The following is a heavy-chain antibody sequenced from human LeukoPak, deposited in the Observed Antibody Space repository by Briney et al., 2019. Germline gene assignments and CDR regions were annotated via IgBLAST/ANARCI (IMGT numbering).Heavy chain of an antibody. CDR1: GGTFSIYA. CDR3: ASSSGSYGFGYYFDY. D-gene: IGHD1-26*01. J-gene: IGHJ4*02. Sequence: SVKVSCKASGGTFSIYAISWVRQAPGQGLEWMGGIIPIFGTANYAQKFQGRVTMTEDTSTDTAYMELSSLRSEDTAVYYCASSSGSYGFGYYFDYWGQGTLVTVSS. CDR2: IIPIFGTA. V-gene: IGHV1-69*06.